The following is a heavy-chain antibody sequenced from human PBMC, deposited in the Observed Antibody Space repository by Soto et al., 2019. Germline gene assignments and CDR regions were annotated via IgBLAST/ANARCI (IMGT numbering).Heavy chain of an antibody. CDR3: ARLGEMYYDILTGPSHGMDV. CDR2: IYPGDSDT. CDR1: GYSFTSYW. Sequence: PGESLKISCKGSGYSFTSYWIGWVRQMPGKGLEWMGIIYPGDSDTRYSPSFQGQVTISADKSISTAYLQWSSLKASDTAMYYCARLGEMYYDILTGPSHGMDVWGQGTTVTVSS. V-gene: IGHV5-51*01. J-gene: IGHJ6*02. D-gene: IGHD3-9*01.